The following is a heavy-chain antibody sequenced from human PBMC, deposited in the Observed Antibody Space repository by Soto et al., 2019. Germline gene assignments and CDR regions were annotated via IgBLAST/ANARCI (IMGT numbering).Heavy chain of an antibody. Sequence: ASETLSLTCAVSGYSISSNNWWGWIRQSPGKGLEWIGYIYYSGSTYYNPSLKSRVTMSVDTSKNQFSLNLSSVTAVDTAVYYCARTGRYGGNEFDYWGQGIQVTVSS. CDR1: GYSISSNNW. J-gene: IGHJ4*02. CDR3: ARTGRYGGNEFDY. CDR2: IYYSGST. V-gene: IGHV4-28*01. D-gene: IGHD2-15*01.